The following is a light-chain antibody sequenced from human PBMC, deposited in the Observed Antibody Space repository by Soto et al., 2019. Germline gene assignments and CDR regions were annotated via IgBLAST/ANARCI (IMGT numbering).Light chain of an antibody. CDR1: SSDVGSYNL. CDR2: EGS. V-gene: IGLV2-14*02. Sequence: QSVLTQPASVSGSPGQSITISCTGTSSDVGSYNLVSWYQQHPGKAPKLMIYEGSKRPSGVSNRFSGSKSGNTASLTISGLQAEGEADYYCSSYRSSSTLYVFGTGTKVTLL. J-gene: IGLJ1*01. CDR3: SSYRSSSTLYV.